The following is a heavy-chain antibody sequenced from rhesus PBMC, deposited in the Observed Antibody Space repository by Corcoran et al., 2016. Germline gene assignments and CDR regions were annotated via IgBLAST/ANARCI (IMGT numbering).Heavy chain of an antibody. Sequence: QVQLQESGPGLVKPSETLSLTCAVSGYSISSGYGWSWIRQPPGKGLEWIGYIGGNSSSTNYNPSLKSRVTISKDTSKNRFSLKLSSVTAADTAVYYCARGGRQLFDYWGQGVLVTVSS. V-gene: IGHV4-127*01. CDR2: IGGNSSST. CDR3: ARGGRQLFDY. D-gene: IGHD6-25*01. CDR1: GYSISSGYG. J-gene: IGHJ4*01.